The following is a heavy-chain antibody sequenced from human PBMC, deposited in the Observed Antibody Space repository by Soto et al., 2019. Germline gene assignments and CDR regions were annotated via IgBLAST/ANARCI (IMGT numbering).Heavy chain of an antibody. V-gene: IGHV3-23*01. D-gene: IGHD3-10*01. CDR3: AKDHFGSGSYRFDY. CDR2: ISDGGGDT. J-gene: IGHJ4*02. Sequence: GSLRLSCAASGFTFSNYAMNWVRQAPGKGLEWVSGISDGGGDTYYADSVKGRFIISRDNSKNTLYLQMTSLRAEDTAVYHCAKDHFGSGSYRFDYWGQGTLVTVSS. CDR1: GFTFSNYA.